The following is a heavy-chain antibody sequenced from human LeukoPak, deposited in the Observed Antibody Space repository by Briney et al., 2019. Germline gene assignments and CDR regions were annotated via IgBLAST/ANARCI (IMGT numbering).Heavy chain of an antibody. J-gene: IGHJ4*02. CDR1: GGSFSGYY. V-gene: IGHV4-34*01. CDR2: INHSGST. Sequence: SETLSLTCAVYGGSFSGYYWSWIRQPPGKGLEWIGEINHSGSTNYNPSLKSRVTISVDTSKNQFSLKLSSVTAEDTAVYYCARASIVRRIWGGKSKSYFDYWGQGTLVTVSS. CDR3: ARASIVRRIWGGKSKSYFDY. D-gene: IGHD3-16*01.